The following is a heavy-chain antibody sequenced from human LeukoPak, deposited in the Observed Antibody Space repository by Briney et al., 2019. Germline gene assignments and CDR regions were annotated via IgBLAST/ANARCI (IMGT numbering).Heavy chain of an antibody. D-gene: IGHD3-22*01. Sequence: GGSLRLSCAASGFAFSSYWMSCVRQAPAKRLEWVANIKRDGSDTSYVDSVKGRFTISRDNAKNSLYLQLNSLRAEDTAVYYCARDANYYDSRGENYFNNWGQGTLVTVSS. V-gene: IGHV3-7*01. CDR3: ARDANYYDSRGENYFNN. CDR2: IKRDGSDT. J-gene: IGHJ4*02. CDR1: GFAFSSYW.